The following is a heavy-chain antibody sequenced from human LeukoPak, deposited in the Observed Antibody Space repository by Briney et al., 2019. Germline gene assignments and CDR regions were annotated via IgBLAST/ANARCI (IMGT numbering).Heavy chain of an antibody. CDR3: ARGYHSVAGTHFYYYYYYMDV. CDR1: GGSFSGYY. CDR2: INHSGST. V-gene: IGHV4-34*01. D-gene: IGHD6-19*01. Sequence: SETLSLTCVVYGGSFSGYYWSWIRQPPGKGLEWIGEINHSGSTNYNPSLKSRVTISVDTSKNQFSLKLSSVTAADTAVYYCARGYHSVAGTHFYYYYYYMDVWGKGTTVTVSS. J-gene: IGHJ6*03.